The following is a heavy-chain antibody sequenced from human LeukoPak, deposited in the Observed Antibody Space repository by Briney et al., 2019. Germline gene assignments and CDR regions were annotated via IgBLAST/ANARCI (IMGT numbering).Heavy chain of an antibody. J-gene: IGHJ4*02. CDR3: ARDLGGDYFDY. CDR1: GFTFSSYS. Sequence: PGGSLRLSCAASGFTFSSYSMNWVRQALGKGLEWVSSISSSSSYIYYADSVRGRFTISRDNAKNSLYLQMNSLRAEDTVVYYCARDLGGDYFDYWGQGTLVTVSS. D-gene: IGHD1-26*01. V-gene: IGHV3-21*01. CDR2: ISSSSSYI.